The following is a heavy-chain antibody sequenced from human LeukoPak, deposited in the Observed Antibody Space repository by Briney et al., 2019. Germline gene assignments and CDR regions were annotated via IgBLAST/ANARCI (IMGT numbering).Heavy chain of an antibody. D-gene: IGHD3-22*01. J-gene: IGHJ6*02. CDR3: ARVEVRDSSGYYRDYYYYGMDV. Sequence: AGGSLRLSCAASGFTFSSYAMHWVRQAPGKGLEWVAVISYDGSNKYYADSVKGRFTISRDNSKNTLYLQMNSLRAEDTAVYYCARVEVRDSSGYYRDYYYYGMDVWGQGTTVTVSS. V-gene: IGHV3-30-3*01. CDR1: GFTFSSYA. CDR2: ISYDGSNK.